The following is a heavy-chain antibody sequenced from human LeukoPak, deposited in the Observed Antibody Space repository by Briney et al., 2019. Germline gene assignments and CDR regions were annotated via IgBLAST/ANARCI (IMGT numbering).Heavy chain of an antibody. J-gene: IGHJ4*02. V-gene: IGHV1-2*06. CDR2: INPNSGGT. Sequence: ASVKVSCKASGYTFTGYYMHWVRQAPGQGLEWMGRINPNSGGTNYAQKFQGRVTMTRDTSISTAYMELSRLRSDDTAVYYGARDSHSSGWYLIGYWGQGTLVTVSS. D-gene: IGHD6-19*01. CDR3: ARDSHSSGWYLIGY. CDR1: GYTFTGYY.